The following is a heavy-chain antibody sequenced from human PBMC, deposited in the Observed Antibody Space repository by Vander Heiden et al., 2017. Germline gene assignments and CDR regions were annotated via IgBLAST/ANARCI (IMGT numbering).Heavy chain of an antibody. V-gene: IGHV1-2*02. J-gene: IGHJ5*02. CDR1: GYTFSGHY. CDR2: INPNSGGT. CDR3: TRDHVGYCSGASCSLNWLDP. D-gene: IGHD2-15*01. Sequence: QVQLVHSGAEVKKPGASVKVSCKASGYTFSGHYVNWVRQAPGQGLEWMGWINPNSGGTNYAQRFQGRVTMTRDTSISTVYMELSRLRSDDTAVYYCTRDHVGYCSGASCSLNWLDPWGQGTLVTVSP.